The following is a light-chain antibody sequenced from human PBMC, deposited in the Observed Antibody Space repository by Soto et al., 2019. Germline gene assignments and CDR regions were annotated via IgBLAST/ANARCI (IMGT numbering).Light chain of an antibody. CDR2: AAS. V-gene: IGKV1-39*01. J-gene: IGKJ5*01. CDR1: QSISNY. Sequence: DIQMTQSPSSLSASVGDRVTMSCLASQSISNYLNWYQQKPGKAPKLLIYAASSLQSGVPSRFSGSGSGTDFTLTINSLQPEDFATYYCQQSYTTPPTFGQGTRLEIK. CDR3: QQSYTTPPT.